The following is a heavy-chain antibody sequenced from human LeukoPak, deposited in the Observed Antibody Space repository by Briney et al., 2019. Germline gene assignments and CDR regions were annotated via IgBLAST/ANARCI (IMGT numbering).Heavy chain of an antibody. CDR1: GFTFSSYG. CDR3: ARELISTTWRGNRSYFDL. Sequence: GGSLRLSCAASGFTFSSYGMHWVRQAPGRGLEWVAVIWYDGSNKYYADSVKGRFTISRDNSKNTLYLQMNNLRAEDTAVYYCARELISTTWRGNRSYFDLWGRGTLVTVSS. CDR2: IWYDGSNK. V-gene: IGHV3-33*01. D-gene: IGHD1-1*01. J-gene: IGHJ2*01.